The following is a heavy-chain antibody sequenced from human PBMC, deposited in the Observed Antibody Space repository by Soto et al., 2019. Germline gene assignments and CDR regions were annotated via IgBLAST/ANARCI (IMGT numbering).Heavy chain of an antibody. CDR1: GGSISSYY. CDR3: ARSGLWDDAFDI. D-gene: IGHD2-21*01. Sequence: SETLSLTCTFSGGSISSYYWSWIRQPPGKGLEWIGYIYHSGSTNYNPSLKSRVTISEDTSKNQFSLKLSSVTAADTAVYFCARSGLWDDAFDIWGQGTMVTVSS. V-gene: IGHV4-59*01. CDR2: IYHSGST. J-gene: IGHJ3*02.